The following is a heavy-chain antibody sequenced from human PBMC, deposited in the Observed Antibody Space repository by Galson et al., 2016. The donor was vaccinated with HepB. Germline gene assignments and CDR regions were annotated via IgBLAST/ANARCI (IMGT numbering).Heavy chain of an antibody. J-gene: IGHJ4*02. CDR1: GYSINNGYS. Sequence: SETLSLTCSVSGYSINNGYSWGWIRLPPGKGLEWIGTISHSGHTFYNPSLQSRFTLSLDASKNQFSLSLSSVTAADTAVYYCTREQWGSTIPDYWGQGTLVTVSS. V-gene: IGHV4-38-2*02. CDR2: ISHSGHT. CDR3: TREQWGSTIPDY. D-gene: IGHD5/OR15-5a*01.